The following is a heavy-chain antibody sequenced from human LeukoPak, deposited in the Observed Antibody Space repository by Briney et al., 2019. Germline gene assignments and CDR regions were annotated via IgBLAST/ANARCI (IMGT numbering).Heavy chain of an antibody. Sequence: GGSLRLSCAASGFTFSGSAMHWVRQASGKGLEWVGRIRSKANSYATAYAASVKGRFTISRDDSKNTAYLQMNSLKTEDTAVYYCTSTYGGSGSYSSFDYWGQGTLVTVSS. CDR3: TSTYGGSGSYSSFDY. CDR1: GFTFSGSA. J-gene: IGHJ4*02. V-gene: IGHV3-73*01. D-gene: IGHD3-10*01. CDR2: IRSKANSYAT.